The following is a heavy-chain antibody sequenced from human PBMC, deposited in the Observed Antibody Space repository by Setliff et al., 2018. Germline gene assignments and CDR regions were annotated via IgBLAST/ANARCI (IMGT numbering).Heavy chain of an antibody. V-gene: IGHV4-4*07. J-gene: IGHJ6*03. Sequence: PSETLSVTCTVSGGSISSYYWSWIRQPAGKGLEWIGRIYTSGSTNYNPSLKSRVTMSVDTSKNQFSLKLSSVTAADTAVYYCAREKGNREAPELRGLYYYYMDVWGKGTTVTVS. CDR1: GGSISSYY. D-gene: IGHD3-10*01. CDR3: AREKGNREAPELRGLYYYYMDV. CDR2: IYTSGST.